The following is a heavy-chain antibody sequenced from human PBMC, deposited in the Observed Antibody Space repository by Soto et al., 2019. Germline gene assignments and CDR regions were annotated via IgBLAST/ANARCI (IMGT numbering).Heavy chain of an antibody. V-gene: IGHV3-30*18. CDR1: GFTFSTYG. D-gene: IGHD3-22*01. CDR2: ISCNGSNK. J-gene: IGHJ4*02. CDR3: AKVNYYDSSAKGDYFDY. Sequence: GGSLRLSCAASGFTFSTYGMHWVRQAPGKGLEWVAVISCNGSNKYYADSVKGRFTISRDNSKDTLYLQMNSLRAEDTAVYYCAKVNYYDSSAKGDYFDYWGQGTRVTVSS.